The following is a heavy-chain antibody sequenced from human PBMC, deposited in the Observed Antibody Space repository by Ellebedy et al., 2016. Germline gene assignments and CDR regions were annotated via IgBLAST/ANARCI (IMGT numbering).Heavy chain of an antibody. J-gene: IGHJ2*01. CDR1: GYSLTSYW. CDR3: ARLPSYSSSRARIYWYFDL. D-gene: IGHD6-13*01. Sequence: GESLKISCKGSGYSLTSYWIGWVRQMPGKGLEWMGIIYPGDSDIRYSPSFQGQVTISADKSISTAYLQWSSLKASDTAMYYCARLPSYSSSRARIYWYFDLWGRGTLVTVSS. CDR2: IYPGDSDI. V-gene: IGHV5-51*01.